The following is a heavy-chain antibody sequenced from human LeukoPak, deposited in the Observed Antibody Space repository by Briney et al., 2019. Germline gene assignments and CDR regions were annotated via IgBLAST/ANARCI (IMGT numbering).Heavy chain of an antibody. Sequence: SETLSLTCTVSGGSISSYYWSWIRQPAGKGLEWIGRIYTSGSTNYNPSLKSRVTMSVDTSKNQFSLKLSSVTAADTAVYYCARHKYSSGWPPEGAFDIWGQGTMVTVSS. V-gene: IGHV4-4*07. D-gene: IGHD6-19*01. CDR3: ARHKYSSGWPPEGAFDI. CDR1: GGSISSYY. J-gene: IGHJ3*02. CDR2: IYTSGST.